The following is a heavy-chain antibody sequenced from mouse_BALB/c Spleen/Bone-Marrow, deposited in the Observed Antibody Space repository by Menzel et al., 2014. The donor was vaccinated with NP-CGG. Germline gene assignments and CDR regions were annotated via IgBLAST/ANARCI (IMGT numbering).Heavy chain of an antibody. V-gene: IGHV14-3*02. CDR1: GFNIKDTY. J-gene: IGHJ4*01. D-gene: IGHD1-1*01. Sequence: VQLQQSGAELVKPGASVKLSCTASGFNIKDTYXHWVXQRPXXGXXWIXXMDXXNGNTKFDPKFQGKATITADTSSNTAYLQLSSLTSEDTAVYYCARYYYGSSYAMDYWGQGTSVTVSS. CDR3: ARYYYGSSYAMDY. CDR2: MDXXNGNT.